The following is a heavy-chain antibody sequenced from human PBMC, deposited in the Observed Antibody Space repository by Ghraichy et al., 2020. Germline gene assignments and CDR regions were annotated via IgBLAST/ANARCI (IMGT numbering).Heavy chain of an antibody. V-gene: IGHV3-7*02. CDR1: GFTFSSYW. CDR3: ATWGGKSDY. CDR2: IKQDGSEK. Sequence: GALRLSCAASGFTFSSYWMTWVRQAPGKGLEWVANIKQDGSEKNYVDSVKGRFTISRDNAKNSLYLQMNNLRAEDTAAYYCATWGGKSDYWGQGTLVTVSS. D-gene: IGHD3-16*01. J-gene: IGHJ4*02.